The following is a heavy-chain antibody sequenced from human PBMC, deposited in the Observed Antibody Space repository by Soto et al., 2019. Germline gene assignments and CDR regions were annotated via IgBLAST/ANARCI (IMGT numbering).Heavy chain of an antibody. Sequence: GGSLRLSCAASGFTFSSYSMNWVRQAPGKGLEWVSYISSSSSTIYYADSVKGRFTISRDNAKNSLYLQMNSLRAEDTAVYYCAREGYSGYDTDYYYYYYMDVWGKGTTVTVSS. J-gene: IGHJ6*03. D-gene: IGHD5-12*01. CDR3: AREGYSGYDTDYYYYYYMDV. CDR2: ISSSSSTI. CDR1: GFTFSSYS. V-gene: IGHV3-48*01.